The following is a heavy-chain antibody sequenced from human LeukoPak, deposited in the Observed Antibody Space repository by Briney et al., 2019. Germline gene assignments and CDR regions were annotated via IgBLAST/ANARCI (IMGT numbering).Heavy chain of an antibody. CDR3: ARGPTYSYGPFDY. J-gene: IGHJ4*02. CDR2: INPNSGGT. V-gene: IGHV1-2*02. D-gene: IGHD5-18*01. Sequence: GASVKVSCKASGYTFTGYYMHWVRQAPGQGLEWVGWINPNSGGTNYAQKFQGRVTMTRDTSISTAYMELSRLRSDDTAVYYCARGPTYSYGPFDYWGQGTLVTVSS. CDR1: GYTFTGYY.